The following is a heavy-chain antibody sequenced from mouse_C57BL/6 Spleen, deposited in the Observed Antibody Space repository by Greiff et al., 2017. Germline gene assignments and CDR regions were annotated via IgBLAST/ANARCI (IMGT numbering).Heavy chain of an antibody. CDR1: GFNIKNTY. CDR2: IDPANGNT. V-gene: IGHV14-3*01. Sequence: EVKLMESVAELVRPGASVKLSCTASGFNIKNTYMHWVKQRPEQGLEWIGRIDPANGNTKYAPKFQGKATITADTYSNTAYLQLSSLTSEDTAIYYCARSFGDYGSRGYWYFDVWGTGTTVTVSS. D-gene: IGHD1-1*01. CDR3: ARSFGDYGSRGYWYFDV. J-gene: IGHJ1*03.